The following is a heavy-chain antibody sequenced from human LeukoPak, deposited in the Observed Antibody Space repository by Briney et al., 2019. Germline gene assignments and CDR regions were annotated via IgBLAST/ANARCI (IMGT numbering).Heavy chain of an antibody. CDR3: ARDITAAGHFDY. D-gene: IGHD6-13*01. V-gene: IGHV3-30*01. CDR2: ISYDGSNK. Sequence: GGSLRLSCAASGFTFSSYAMHWVRQAPGKGLEWVAVISYDGSNKYYADSVKGRFTISRDNSKNTLHLQMNSLRAEDTAVYYCARDITAAGHFDYWGQGTLVTVSS. J-gene: IGHJ4*02. CDR1: GFTFSSYA.